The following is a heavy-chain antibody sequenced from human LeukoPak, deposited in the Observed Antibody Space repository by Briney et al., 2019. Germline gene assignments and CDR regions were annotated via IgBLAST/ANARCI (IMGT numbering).Heavy chain of an antibody. Sequence: SETLSLTCAVYGGSFSGYYWSWIRQPPGKGLEWIGEINHSGSTDYNPSLKSRVTISVDTSKKQFSLKLSSVTAGDTAVYYCARQTMTTADAFDIWGQGTMVTVSS. J-gene: IGHJ3*02. V-gene: IGHV4-34*01. CDR1: GGSFSGYY. CDR2: INHSGST. D-gene: IGHD4-17*01. CDR3: ARQTMTTADAFDI.